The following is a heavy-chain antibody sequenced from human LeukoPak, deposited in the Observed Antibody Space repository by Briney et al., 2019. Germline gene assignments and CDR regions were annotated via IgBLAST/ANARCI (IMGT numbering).Heavy chain of an antibody. CDR2: ISGSDNT. D-gene: IGHD3-9*01. V-gene: IGHV3-23*01. CDR3: AKGVRFLDWWILDY. J-gene: IGHJ4*02. CDR1: GFTFSYYA. Sequence: PGGSLRLSCAASGFTFSYYAMSWVRQAPGRGLEWVSGISGSDNTYYADSVKDRFTISRDNSKNTLYLQKNSLRAEDTAIYYCAKGVRFLDWWILDYWGQGSLVTVSS.